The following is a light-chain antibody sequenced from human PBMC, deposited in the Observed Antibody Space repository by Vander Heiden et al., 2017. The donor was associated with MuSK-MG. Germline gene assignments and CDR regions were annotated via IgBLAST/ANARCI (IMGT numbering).Light chain of an antibody. J-gene: IGKJ5*01. V-gene: IGKV2-28*01. CDR1: QSLLHSNGYNY. CDR2: LGS. CDR3: RQAQKTLMT. Sequence: IVMTQSPLSLPVTPGEPASISCRSRQSLLHSNGYNYLDWYLQKPGQSPQLLMYLGSNRASGFPDRLRGRGSGTDLKRKIRRVEAEEVGFDDGRQAQKTLMTFGQGTQLEIK.